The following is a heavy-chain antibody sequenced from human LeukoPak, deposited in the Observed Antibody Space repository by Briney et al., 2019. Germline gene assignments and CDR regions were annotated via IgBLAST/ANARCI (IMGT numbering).Heavy chain of an antibody. CDR1: GYTFTDSG. CDR3: ARCSAYDWDDYFDS. D-gene: IGHD5-12*01. J-gene: IGHJ4*02. Sequence: ASLKVSCKASGYTFTDSGMSWVRQAPGQGLEWMGWISAKMGHTNYAQNLQGRVTMTTDTSTSTAYMELRSLRSDDTAVYYCARCSAYDWDDYFDSWGQGTLVTVSS. V-gene: IGHV1-18*01. CDR2: ISAKMGHT.